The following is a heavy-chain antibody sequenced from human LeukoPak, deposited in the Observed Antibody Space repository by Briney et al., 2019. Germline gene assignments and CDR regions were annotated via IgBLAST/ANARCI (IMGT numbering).Heavy chain of an antibody. Sequence: GRSLRLSCAASGFTFDDYAMHWVRQAPGKGLEWVSGISWNSGSIGYADSVKGRFTISRDNAKNSLYLQMNSLRAEDTALYYCAKDVSAGEADAFDIWSQGTMVTVSS. CDR1: GFTFDDYA. CDR3: AKDVSAGEADAFDI. D-gene: IGHD2-2*01. V-gene: IGHV3-9*01. J-gene: IGHJ3*02. CDR2: ISWNSGSI.